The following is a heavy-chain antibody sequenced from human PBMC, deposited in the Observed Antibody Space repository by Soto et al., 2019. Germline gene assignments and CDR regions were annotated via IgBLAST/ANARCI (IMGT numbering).Heavy chain of an antibody. CDR1: GGSFSTYY. CDR3: ASREYSSSSDYYYYYMDV. CDR2: INHSGST. Sequence: SETLSLTCAVYGGSFSTYYWSWIRQPPGKGLEWIGEINHSGSTNYNPSLKSRVTISVDTSKNQFSLKLSSVTAADTAVYYCASREYSSSSDYYYYYMDVWGKGTTVTVSS. D-gene: IGHD6-6*01. V-gene: IGHV4-34*01. J-gene: IGHJ6*03.